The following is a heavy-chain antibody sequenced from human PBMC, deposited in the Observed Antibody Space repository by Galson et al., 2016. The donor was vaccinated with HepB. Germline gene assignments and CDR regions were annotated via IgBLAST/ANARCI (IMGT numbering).Heavy chain of an antibody. J-gene: IGHJ4*02. V-gene: IGHV4-31*03. CDR2: MYYSVAT. CDR1: GGSISSGAYF. Sequence: TLSLTCTVSGGSISSGAYFWSWIRQAPGQGLEWIGYMYYSVATHYNPSLEGRVTISADTSKNHFSLKLSSLTAADTAVYYCARSTGVGYCSGGNCFEPLDHWGQGTLVTVSS. D-gene: IGHD2-15*01. CDR3: ARSTGVGYCSGGNCFEPLDH.